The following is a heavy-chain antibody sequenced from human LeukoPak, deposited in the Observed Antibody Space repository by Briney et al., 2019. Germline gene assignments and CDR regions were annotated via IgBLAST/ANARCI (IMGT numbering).Heavy chain of an antibody. V-gene: IGHV1-18*01. J-gene: IGHJ5*02. D-gene: IGHD2-15*01. CDR3: ARDRDVVVVALENWFDP. CDR2: ISAYNGNT. Sequence: ASVKVSCKASGYTFTSYGISWVRQAPGQGLERMGWISAYNGNTNYAQKLQGRVTMTTDTSTSTAYMELRSLRSDDTAVYYCARDRDVVVVALENWFDPWGQGTLVTVSS. CDR1: GYTFTSYG.